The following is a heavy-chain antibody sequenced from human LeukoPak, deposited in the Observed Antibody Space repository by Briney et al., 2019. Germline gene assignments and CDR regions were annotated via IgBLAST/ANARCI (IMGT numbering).Heavy chain of an antibody. CDR1: GFTFSSYG. CDR3: AKDGKGSGYPLGYYYYYYMDV. D-gene: IGHD3-22*01. Sequence: QPGGSLRLSCAASGFTFSSYGMHWVRQAPGKGLEWVAFIRYDGSNKYYADSVKGRFTISRDNSKNTLYLQMNSLRAEDTAVYYCAKDGKGSGYPLGYYYYYYMDVWGKGTTVTISS. J-gene: IGHJ6*03. CDR2: IRYDGSNK. V-gene: IGHV3-30*02.